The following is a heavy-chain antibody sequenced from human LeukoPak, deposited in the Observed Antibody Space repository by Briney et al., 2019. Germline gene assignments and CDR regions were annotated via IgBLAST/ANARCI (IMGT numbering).Heavy chain of an antibody. CDR2: ISSSSSYI. V-gene: IGHV3-21*01. CDR1: EFTFSSYS. Sequence: GGSLRLSCAASEFTFSSYSMNWVRQAPGKGLEWVSAISSSSSYIYYADSVEGRFTISRDNAKNTLYLQMNSLRAEDTAVYYCARDNCSGGSCYSGRLVYWGQGTLVTVSS. CDR3: ARDNCSGGSCYSGRLVY. J-gene: IGHJ4*02. D-gene: IGHD2-15*01.